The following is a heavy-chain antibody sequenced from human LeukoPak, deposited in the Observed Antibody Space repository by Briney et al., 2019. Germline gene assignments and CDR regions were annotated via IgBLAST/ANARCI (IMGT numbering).Heavy chain of an antibody. J-gene: IGHJ4*02. Sequence: GESLKISCKGSGYSFTSYWIGWVRQMPGKGLGWMGMIYPGDSDTRFSPSFQGQVTISGDRSISTAYLQWSSLKASDTAMYYCARLPYVGGTFDYWGQGTLVTVSS. CDR2: IYPGDSDT. CDR1: GYSFTSYW. V-gene: IGHV5-51*01. CDR3: ARLPYVGGTFDY. D-gene: IGHD3-16*01.